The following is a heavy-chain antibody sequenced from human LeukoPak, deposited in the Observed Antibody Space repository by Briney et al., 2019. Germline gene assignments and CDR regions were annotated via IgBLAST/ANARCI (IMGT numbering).Heavy chain of an antibody. D-gene: IGHD6-6*01. CDR2: FYTSGST. V-gene: IGHV4-61*02. J-gene: IGHJ5*02. Sequence: SETLSLTCTVSGGSISSGSYSWSWVRQPAGKGLEWIGRFYTSGSTNYNPSLKSRVTISVDMSKNHFSLKLSSVTAADTAVYYCAREVIAAHNWFDPWGQGTLVTVSS. CDR3: AREVIAAHNWFDP. CDR1: GGSISSGSYS.